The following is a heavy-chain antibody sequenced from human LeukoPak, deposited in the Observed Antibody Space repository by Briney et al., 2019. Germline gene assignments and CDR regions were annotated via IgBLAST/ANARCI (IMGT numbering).Heavy chain of an antibody. CDR2: ISAYNGNT. D-gene: IGHD6-25*01. Sequence: ASVKVSCKASGYTFTSYGISWVRQAPGQGLEWMGWISAYNGNTNYAQKLQGRVTMTEDTSTDTAYMELSSLRSEDTAVYYCATDRSRLPWGQGTLVTVSS. J-gene: IGHJ5*02. CDR3: ATDRSRLP. V-gene: IGHV1-18*01. CDR1: GYTFTSYG.